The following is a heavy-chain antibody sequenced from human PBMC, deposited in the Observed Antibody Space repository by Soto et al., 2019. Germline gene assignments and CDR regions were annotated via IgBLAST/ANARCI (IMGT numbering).Heavy chain of an antibody. V-gene: IGHV1-18*01. CDR1: GYTFTSYA. J-gene: IGHJ5*02. Sequence: QVQLVQSGAAVKKPGASVKVSCKASGYTFTSYAFSWVRQAPGPGLEWMGWISAYNGNTNYAQKLQGRVTMTTDTSTCTAYMELRSLRSDVPAVYYCARVEAALSGHWFDPWGQGTLVTLSS. CDR2: ISAYNGNT. D-gene: IGHD2-15*01. CDR3: ARVEAALSGHWFDP.